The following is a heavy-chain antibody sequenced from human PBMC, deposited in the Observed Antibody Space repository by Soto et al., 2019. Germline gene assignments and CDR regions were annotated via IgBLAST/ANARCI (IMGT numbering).Heavy chain of an antibody. D-gene: IGHD6-13*01. J-gene: IGHJ3*02. CDR1: GFTFSSYG. CDR2: IWYDGSNK. CDR3: ARELGGQQLVLAFDI. V-gene: IGHV3-33*01. Sequence: GGSLRLSCAASGFTFSSYGMHWVRQAPGKGLEWVAVIWYDGSNKYYADSVKGRFTISRDNSKNTLYLQMNSLRAEDTAVYYCARELGGQQLVLAFDIWGQGTMVTVSS.